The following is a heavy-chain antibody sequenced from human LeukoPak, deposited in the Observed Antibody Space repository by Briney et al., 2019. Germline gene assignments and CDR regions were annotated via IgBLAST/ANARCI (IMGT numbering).Heavy chain of an antibody. CDR3: AKGISINYYDSSGKLGDYFDY. V-gene: IGHV1-69*13. CDR2: IIPIFGTA. D-gene: IGHD3-22*01. Sequence: ASVKVSCKASGGTFSSYAISWVRQAPGQGLEWMGGIIPIFGTANYAQKFQGRVTITADESTSTAYMELSSLRAEDTALYYCAKGISINYYDSSGKLGDYFDYWGQGTLVTVSS. CDR1: GGTFSSYA. J-gene: IGHJ4*02.